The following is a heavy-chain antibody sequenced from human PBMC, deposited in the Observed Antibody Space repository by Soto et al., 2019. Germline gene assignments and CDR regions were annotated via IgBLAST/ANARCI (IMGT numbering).Heavy chain of an antibody. Sequence: GRSLRLSCAASGFTFSTYVMPWVRQAPGQGLEWVAVIWYDGSNKYYADSVKGRFTVSRDNSKNTLYLQMNSLRAEDTAVYYCARSPAGYSYGYGADYWGQGTLVTVYS. CDR2: IWYDGSNK. CDR1: GFTFSTYV. D-gene: IGHD5-18*01. V-gene: IGHV3-33*01. CDR3: ARSPAGYSYGYGADY. J-gene: IGHJ4*02.